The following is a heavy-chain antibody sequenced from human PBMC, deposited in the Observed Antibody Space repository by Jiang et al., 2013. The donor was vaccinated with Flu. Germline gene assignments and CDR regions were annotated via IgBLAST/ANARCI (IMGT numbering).Heavy chain of an antibody. CDR1: GGSISSGGYY. D-gene: IGHD1-26*01. CDR2: IYYSGST. V-gene: IGHV4-31*01. Sequence: GSGLVKPSQTLSLTCTVSGGSISSGGYYWSWIRQHPGKGLEWIGYIYYSGSTYYNPSLKSLVTISVDTSKNQFSLKLSSVTAADTAVYYCARYSRGGATSPPDAFDIWGQGTMVTVSS. J-gene: IGHJ3*02. CDR3: ARYSRGGATSPPDAFDI.